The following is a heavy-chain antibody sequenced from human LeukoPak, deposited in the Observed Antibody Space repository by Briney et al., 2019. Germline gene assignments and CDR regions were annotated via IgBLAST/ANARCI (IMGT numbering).Heavy chain of an antibody. V-gene: IGHV3-30*18. CDR2: ISYDGSNK. J-gene: IGHJ4*02. D-gene: IGHD4-23*01. Sequence: GGSLRLSCAASGFTFSSYGMHWVRQAPGKGLEWVAVISYDGSNKGYADSVKGRFTPSRDNSKNTLYLQMNSLRAEDTAVYYCAKDGGGFQGYFDYWGQGTLVTVSS. CDR3: AKDGGGFQGYFDY. CDR1: GFTFSSYG.